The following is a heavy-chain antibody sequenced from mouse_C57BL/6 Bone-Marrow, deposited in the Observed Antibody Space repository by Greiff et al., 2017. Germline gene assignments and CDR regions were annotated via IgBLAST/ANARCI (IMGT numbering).Heavy chain of an antibody. J-gene: IGHJ3*01. CDR1: GYTFTSYG. CDR3: ARSRGGLLRPFAY. V-gene: IGHV1-81*01. CDR2: IYPRSGNT. Sequence: VQLQQSGAELARPGASVKLSCKASGYTFTSYGISWVKQRTGQGLEWIGEIYPRSGNTYYNDKFKGKATLTADKSASPAYMELRSLTSEDSAVYFCARSRGGLLRPFAYWGQGTLVTVSA. D-gene: IGHD1-2*01.